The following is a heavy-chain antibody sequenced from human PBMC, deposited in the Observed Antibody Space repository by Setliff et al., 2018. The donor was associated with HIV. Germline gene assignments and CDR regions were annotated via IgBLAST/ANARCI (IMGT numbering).Heavy chain of an antibody. J-gene: IGHJ4*02. V-gene: IGHV4-34*01. CDR3: ARGLSFYDPGGFDY. D-gene: IGHD3-22*01. Sequence: SETLSLTCAVYGGSFSGYYWSWIRQPPGKGLEWIGEINHSGSTNYNPSLKSRVTISLDTSKNQFSLKLSSVTAADTAVYYCARGLSFYDPGGFDYWGQGTLVTVSS. CDR2: INHSGST. CDR1: GGSFSGYY.